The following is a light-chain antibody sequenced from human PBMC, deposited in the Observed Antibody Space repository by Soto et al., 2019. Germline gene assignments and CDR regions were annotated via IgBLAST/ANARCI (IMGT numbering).Light chain of an antibody. V-gene: IGKV1D-12*01. CDR1: QGVTTW. CDR2: TAS. J-gene: IGKJ4*01. Sequence: DIQMTQSPSSVSASVGDRVTITCRASQGVTTWLAWYQQKPGKAPNLLTYTASSLQSGVPSRFSGSGSGTDFTLTISSLQPEDFATYYCQQTTTFPLTFGGGTKVEI. CDR3: QQTTTFPLT.